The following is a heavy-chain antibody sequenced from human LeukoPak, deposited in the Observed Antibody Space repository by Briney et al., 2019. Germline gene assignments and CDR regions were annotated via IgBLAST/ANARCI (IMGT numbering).Heavy chain of an antibody. CDR2: ISGSGGST. D-gene: IGHD2-21*02. CDR1: GFTFSSYA. V-gene: IGHV3-23*01. Sequence: PGASLRLSCAASGFTFSSYAMSWVRQAPVKGLEWVSAISGSGGSTYYADSVKGRFTISRDNSKNTLYLQMNSLRAEDTAVYYCAKVHIVVVTAIPGVFDYWGQGTLVTVSS. J-gene: IGHJ4*02. CDR3: AKVHIVVVTAIPGVFDY.